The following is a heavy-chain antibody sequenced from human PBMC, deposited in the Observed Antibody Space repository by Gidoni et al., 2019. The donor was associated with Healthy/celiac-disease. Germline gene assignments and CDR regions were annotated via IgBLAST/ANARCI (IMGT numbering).Heavy chain of an antibody. J-gene: IGHJ3*02. V-gene: IGHV4-59*01. D-gene: IGHD5-12*01. Sequence: QVQLQESGPGLVKPSDTLSLTCTVLGGSISSSYWSWIRLPPGKGLAWIGYIYYSGSTNYNPSLKSRVTISVDTSKNQFSLKLSSVTAADTAVYYCARDALADGFRDAFDIWGQGTMVTVSS. CDR1: GGSISSSY. CDR3: ARDALADGFRDAFDI. CDR2: IYYSGST.